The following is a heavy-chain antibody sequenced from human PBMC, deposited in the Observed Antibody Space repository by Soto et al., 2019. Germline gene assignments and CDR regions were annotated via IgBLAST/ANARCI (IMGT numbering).Heavy chain of an antibody. CDR1: GGTFSSYA. CDR3: ARERDSSGWTVFDY. CDR2: IIPIFGTA. J-gene: IGHJ4*02. D-gene: IGHD6-19*01. V-gene: IGHV1-69*13. Sequence: GASVKVSCKNSGGTFSSYAISWVRQAPGQGLEWMGGIIPIFGTANYAQKFQGRVTITADESTSKAYMELSSLRSEDTAVYYCARERDSSGWTVFDYWGQGTLITVSS.